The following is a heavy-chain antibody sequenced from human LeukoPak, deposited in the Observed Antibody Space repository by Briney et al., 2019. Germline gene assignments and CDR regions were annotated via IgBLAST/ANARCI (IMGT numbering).Heavy chain of an antibody. CDR1: GFSFRNYA. Sequence: GGFLRLSCAASGFSFRNYAMSWVRQAPGKGLEWASAISGSATSIYYADSVKGRFTISRDNSKNTLYMHLNSLRAEDTAVYYCAKHLARGYYYGMDVWGQGTTVTVSS. V-gene: IGHV3-23*01. D-gene: IGHD6-13*01. CDR3: AKHLARGYYYGMDV. CDR2: ISGSATSI. J-gene: IGHJ6*02.